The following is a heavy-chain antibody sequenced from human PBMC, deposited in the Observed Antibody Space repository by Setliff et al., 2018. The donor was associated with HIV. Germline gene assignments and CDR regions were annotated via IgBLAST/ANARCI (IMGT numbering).Heavy chain of an antibody. D-gene: IGHD5-12*01. V-gene: IGHV1-46*01. CDR2: INPTGGST. CDR1: GYSFTNHY. Sequence: RASVKVSCKPSGYSFTNHYMHWVRQAPGQGLEWMGVINPTGGSTGNTRKFQGRVAMTRDASTSTVYMELSSLRSEDTAVYYCASAGAWQRNALDIWGQGTMVTVSS. CDR3: ASAGAWQRNALDI. J-gene: IGHJ3*02.